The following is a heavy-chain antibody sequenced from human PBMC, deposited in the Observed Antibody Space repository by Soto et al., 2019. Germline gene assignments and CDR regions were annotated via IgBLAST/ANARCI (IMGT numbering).Heavy chain of an antibody. CDR2: IYYSGST. CDR3: ARDRVAYGMYF. D-gene: IGHD2-15*01. V-gene: IGHV4-39*07. CDR1: GGSISSSSYY. Sequence: SETLSLTCTVSGGSISSSSYYWGWIRQPPGKGLEWIGYIYYSGSTYYNPSLKSRVTISVDTSKNQFSLKLSSVTAADTALYYCARDRVAYGMYFWGQGTTVPVSS. J-gene: IGHJ6*02.